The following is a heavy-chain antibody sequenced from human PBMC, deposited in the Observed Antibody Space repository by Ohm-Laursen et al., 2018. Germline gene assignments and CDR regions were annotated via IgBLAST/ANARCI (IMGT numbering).Heavy chain of an antibody. CDR3: ARLVRGVTSAPNPRGY. Sequence: SLRLSCAASGFTFSSDWMSWVRQAPGKGLEWVSHISSRSSTKYYADSVKGRFTISRDNAKNTLYLQMNSLRAEDTAVYYCARLVRGVTSAPNPRGYWGQGTLVPVSS. CDR2: ISSRSSTK. V-gene: IGHV3-48*04. J-gene: IGHJ4*02. D-gene: IGHD3-10*01. CDR1: GFTFSSDW.